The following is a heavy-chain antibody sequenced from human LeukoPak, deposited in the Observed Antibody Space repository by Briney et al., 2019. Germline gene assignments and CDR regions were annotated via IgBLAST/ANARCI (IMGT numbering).Heavy chain of an antibody. D-gene: IGHD4-17*01. V-gene: IGHV3-23*01. J-gene: IGHJ5*02. CDR3: AKGLGYGDT. CDR2: ISGSGGLT. Sequence: GGSLRLSCAVSGSIFSSYAMSWVRQAPGKGLEWVSVISGSGGLTYYADSVKGRFTISRDNSKNTLYLQMNSLRAEDTAVYYCAKGLGYGDTWGQGTLVTVSS. CDR1: GSIFSSYA.